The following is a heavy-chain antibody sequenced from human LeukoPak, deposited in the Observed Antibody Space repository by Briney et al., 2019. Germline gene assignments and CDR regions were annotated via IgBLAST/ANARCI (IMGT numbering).Heavy chain of an antibody. J-gene: IGHJ4*02. V-gene: IGHV1-69*01. D-gene: IGHD3-22*01. Sequence: ASVKVSCKASGGTFSGDAISWVRQAPGQGLEWMGGIIPIFGTANYAQKFQGRVTITADESTSTAYMELSSLRSEDTAVYYCARDREYYYDSSGYYWGQGTLVTVSS. CDR1: GGTFSGDA. CDR3: ARDREYYYDSSGYY. CDR2: IIPIFGTA.